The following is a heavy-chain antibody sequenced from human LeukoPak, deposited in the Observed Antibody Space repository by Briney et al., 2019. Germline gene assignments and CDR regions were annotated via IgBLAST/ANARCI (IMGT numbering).Heavy chain of an antibody. CDR3: ARQNVKVGAPPFDF. J-gene: IGHJ4*02. D-gene: IGHD1-26*01. V-gene: IGHV4-59*08. CDR1: GGSISSYY. Sequence: SETLSLTCTVSGGSISSYYWSWIRQPPGKGLEWIGYIYYSGSTNYNPSLKSRVSISIDTSKNQFSLKLSPVTAADTAVYYCARQNVKVGAPPFDFWGQGTLVTVSS. CDR2: IYYSGST.